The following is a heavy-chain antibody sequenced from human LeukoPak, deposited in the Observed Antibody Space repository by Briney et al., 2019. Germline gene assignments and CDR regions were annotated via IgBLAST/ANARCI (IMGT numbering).Heavy chain of an antibody. CDR2: IYSGGGT. V-gene: IGHV3-66*01. Sequence: GGSLRLYCAASGFTVSSNYMSWVRQAPGKGLEWVSVIYSGGGTYYADSVKGRFTISRDNSKNTLYLQINSLRAEDTAVYYCARDLGSGFLQFDYWGQGTLVTVSS. CDR3: ARDLGSGFLQFDY. D-gene: IGHD6-19*01. CDR1: GFTVSSNY. J-gene: IGHJ4*02.